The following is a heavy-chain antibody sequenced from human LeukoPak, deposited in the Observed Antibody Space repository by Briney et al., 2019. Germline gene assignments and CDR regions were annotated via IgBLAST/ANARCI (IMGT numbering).Heavy chain of an antibody. D-gene: IGHD5-12*01. CDR3: ARVPTSSPRTSYMDV. J-gene: IGHJ6*03. V-gene: IGHV3-21*01. CDR2: ISSSSSYI. Sequence: PGGSLRLSCAASGFTFSSYSMNWVRQAPGKGPEWVSSISSSSSYIYYADSVKGRFTISRDNAKNSLYLQMNSLRAEDTAVYYCARVPTSSPRTSYMDVWGKGTTVTVSS. CDR1: GFTFSSYS.